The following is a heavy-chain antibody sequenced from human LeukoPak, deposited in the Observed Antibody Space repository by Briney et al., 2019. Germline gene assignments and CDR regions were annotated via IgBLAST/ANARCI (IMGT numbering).Heavy chain of an antibody. CDR3: ARDVRSTDDAFDI. J-gene: IGHJ3*02. CDR2: ISSSSSNI. CDR1: GFTFSSYS. V-gene: IGHV3-21*01. D-gene: IGHD2/OR15-2a*01. Sequence: GGSLRLSCAASGFTFSSYSMNWVRQAPGKGLEWVSSISSSSSNIYYADSVKGRFTISRDNAKNSLYLQMNSLRAEDTAVYYCARDVRSTDDAFDIWGQGTMVTVSS.